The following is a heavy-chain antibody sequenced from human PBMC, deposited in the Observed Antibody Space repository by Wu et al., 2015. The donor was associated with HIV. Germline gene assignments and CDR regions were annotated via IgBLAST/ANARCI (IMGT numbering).Heavy chain of an antibody. V-gene: IGHV1-18*01. CDR2: ISVFSGKT. CDR3: ARQAHGYLDY. J-gene: IGHJ4*02. CDR1: GYSFSNYG. Sequence: QVQLVQSGPEVKKPGASVKVSCTASGYSFSNYGITWMRQAPGQGLEWMGWISVFSGKTEYAEKLQGRVTMTSDTSTTTAYMELRSLTSDDTAVYFCARQAHGYLDYWGQGTLVTVSS.